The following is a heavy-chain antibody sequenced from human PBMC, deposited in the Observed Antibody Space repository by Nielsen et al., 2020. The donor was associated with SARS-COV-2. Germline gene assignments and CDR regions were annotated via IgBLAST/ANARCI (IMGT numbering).Heavy chain of an antibody. Sequence: SLKISCAASGFTFDDYAMHWVRQAPGKGLEWVSGISWNSGSIGYADSVKGRFIITRDNSKNTLYLQMNSLIDEDTAVYYCAREMYSSAWDWGQGTQVTVSS. J-gene: IGHJ4*02. CDR1: GFTFDDYA. D-gene: IGHD6-19*01. CDR2: ISWNSGSI. CDR3: AREMYSSAWD. V-gene: IGHV3-9*01.